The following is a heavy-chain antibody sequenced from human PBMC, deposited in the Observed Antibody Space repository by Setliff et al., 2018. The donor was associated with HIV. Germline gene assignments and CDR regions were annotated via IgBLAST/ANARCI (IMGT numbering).Heavy chain of an antibody. CDR1: GFTFSSYS. V-gene: IGHV3-23*01. Sequence: SLRLSCAASGFTFSSYSMNWVRQAPGKGLEWVSAISSGGEIMFYADSVKGRFTISRDNSKNTLYLQMNSLRPEDTAVYYCAKSLLVAGNDYWGRGTLVTVSS. J-gene: IGHJ4*02. CDR2: ISSGGEIM. CDR3: AKSLLVAGNDY. D-gene: IGHD2-8*02.